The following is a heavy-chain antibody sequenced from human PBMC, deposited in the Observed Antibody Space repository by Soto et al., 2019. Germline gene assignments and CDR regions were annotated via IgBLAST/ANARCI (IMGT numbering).Heavy chain of an antibody. Sequence: EVQLVESGGGLVQPGRSLRLSCAASGFNFAEYAMHWVRQIPGKGLEWVSGISWDGGRIGYADSVKGRFTISRDNAKKSLFRQMNSLRPEDTALYYCAKVVVQSTQPRYYFYGMDVWGQGTTVTVSS. CDR2: ISWDGGRI. J-gene: IGHJ6*02. D-gene: IGHD2-15*01. CDR3: AKVVVQSTQPRYYFYGMDV. V-gene: IGHV3-9*01. CDR1: GFNFAEYA.